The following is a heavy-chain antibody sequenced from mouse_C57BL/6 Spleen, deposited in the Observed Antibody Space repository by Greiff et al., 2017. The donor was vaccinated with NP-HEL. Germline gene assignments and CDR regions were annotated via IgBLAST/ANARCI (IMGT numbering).Heavy chain of an antibody. CDR2: IHPNSGST. D-gene: IGHD2-3*01. Sequence: QVQLQQSGAELVKPGASVKLSCKASGYTFTSYWMHWVKQRPGQGLEWIGMIHPNSGSTNYNEKFKSKATLTVDKSSSTAYMQLSSLTSEDSAVYYCETQIYEGYHDYGGQGTTLTVSS. V-gene: IGHV1-64*01. CDR3: ETQIYEGYHDY. J-gene: IGHJ2*01. CDR1: GYTFTSYW.